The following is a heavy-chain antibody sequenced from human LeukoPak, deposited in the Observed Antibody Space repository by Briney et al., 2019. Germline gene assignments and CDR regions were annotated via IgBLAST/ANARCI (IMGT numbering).Heavy chain of an antibody. CDR2: ISGSGGST. Sequence: AGGSLRLSCAASGFTFSSYAMSWVRQAPGKGLEWVSAISGSGGSTYYADSVKGRFTISRDNSKNTLYLQMNSLRAEDTAVYYCAKAVGATKAPYFDYWGQGTLVTVSS. V-gene: IGHV3-23*01. CDR1: GFTFSSYA. D-gene: IGHD1-26*01. CDR3: AKAVGATKAPYFDY. J-gene: IGHJ4*02.